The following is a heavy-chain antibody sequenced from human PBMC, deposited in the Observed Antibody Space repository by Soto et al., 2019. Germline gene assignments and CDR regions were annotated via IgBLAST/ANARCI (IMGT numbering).Heavy chain of an antibody. D-gene: IGHD6-6*01. CDR2: ISASGIKT. CDR1: GFTFNYYA. V-gene: IGHV3-23*01. CDR3: AKVVPTRADVGSSSYYGLDV. J-gene: IGHJ6*02. Sequence: EVQLFESGGGLVQPGGSLRLSCAASGFTFNYYAMSWVRQAPGKGLEWVSTISASGIKTYYTDSVKGRFTISRDNSRNTLFLQMNSLTAEDTAVFYCAKVVPTRADVGSSSYYGLDVWGQGTTVTVSS.